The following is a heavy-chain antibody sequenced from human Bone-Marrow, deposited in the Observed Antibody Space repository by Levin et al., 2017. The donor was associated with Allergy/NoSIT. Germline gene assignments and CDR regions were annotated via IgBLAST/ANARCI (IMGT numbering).Heavy chain of an antibody. V-gene: IGHV3-72*01. CDR3: ARDRRGSYDY. D-gene: IGHD3-16*01. Sequence: SCAASGFTFSDHYMDWVRQAPGKGLEWVGRIKNKADSSTTHYGASVRGRFTISRDDSQNSLYLQMNSLKTEDTAVYYCARDRRGSYDYWGQGTLVTVSS. CDR1: GFTFSDHY. J-gene: IGHJ4*02. CDR2: IKNKADSSTT.